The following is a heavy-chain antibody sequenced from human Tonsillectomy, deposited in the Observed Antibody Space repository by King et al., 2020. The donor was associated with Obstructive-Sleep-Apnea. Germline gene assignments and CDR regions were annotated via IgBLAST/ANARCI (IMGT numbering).Heavy chain of an antibody. CDR2: ISYDGSHK. D-gene: IGHD2-21*02. J-gene: IGHJ4*02. V-gene: IGHV3-30*04. Sequence: VKLVESGGGVVQPGRSLRLSCAASGFTFSSSAMHWVRQAPGKGLEWVAIISYDGSHKYYADSVKGRFIISRDNSKNTLYLQMSSLRAEDTAVYYCARDLEGIVVVTATFDYWGQGTLVTVSS. CDR3: ARDLEGIVVVTATFDY. CDR1: GFTFSSSA.